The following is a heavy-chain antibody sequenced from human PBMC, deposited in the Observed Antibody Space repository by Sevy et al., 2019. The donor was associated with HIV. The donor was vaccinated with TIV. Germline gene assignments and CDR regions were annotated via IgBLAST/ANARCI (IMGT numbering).Heavy chain of an antibody. CDR1: GFTFSSYW. CDR3: AREKDTAMVDDAFDI. D-gene: IGHD5-18*01. CDR2: IKQDGSEK. Sequence: GGSLRLSCAASGFTFSSYWMSRVRQAPWKGLEWVANIKQDGSEKYYVDSVKGRFTISRDNAKNSLYLQMNSLRAEDTAVYYCAREKDTAMVDDAFDIWGQGTMVTVSS. V-gene: IGHV3-7*01. J-gene: IGHJ3*02.